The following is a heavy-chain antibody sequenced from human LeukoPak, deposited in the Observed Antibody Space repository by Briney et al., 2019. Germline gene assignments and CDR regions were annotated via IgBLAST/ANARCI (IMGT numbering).Heavy chain of an antibody. Sequence: GGSLRLSCAASGFTFSSYGMHWVRRAPGKGLEWVAVIWYDGSNKYYADSVKGRFTISRDNSKNTLYLQMNSLRAEDTAVYYCARAQGYYDSSGYPIDYWGQGTLVTVSS. CDR2: IWYDGSNK. D-gene: IGHD3-22*01. V-gene: IGHV3-33*01. CDR3: ARAQGYYDSSGYPIDY. CDR1: GFTFSSYG. J-gene: IGHJ4*02.